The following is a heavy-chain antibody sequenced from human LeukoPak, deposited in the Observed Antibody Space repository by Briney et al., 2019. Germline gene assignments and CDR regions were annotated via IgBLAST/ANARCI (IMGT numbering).Heavy chain of an antibody. CDR3: AKDQLGTPYGMDV. CDR1: GFTFSSYA. J-gene: IGHJ6*04. D-gene: IGHD1-1*01. V-gene: IGHV3-23*01. Sequence: GGSLRLSCAASGFTFSSYAMSWVRQAPGKGLECVSAISGSGGSTYYADSVKGRFTISRDNSKTTLYLQMNSLRAEDTAVYYCAKDQLGTPYGMDVWGKGTTVTVSS. CDR2: ISGSGGST.